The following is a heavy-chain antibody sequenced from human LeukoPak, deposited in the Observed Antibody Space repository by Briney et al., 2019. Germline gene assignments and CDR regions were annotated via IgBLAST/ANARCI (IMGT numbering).Heavy chain of an antibody. Sequence: SETLSLTCTVSGGSISSYYWSWIRHPPGKGLEWIGYIYYSGSTNYNPSLKSRVTISVDTSKNQFSLKLSSVTAADTAVYYCARDEGAGSYFAFDIWGQGTMVTVSS. V-gene: IGHV4-59*01. J-gene: IGHJ3*02. CDR1: GGSISSYY. CDR3: ARDEGAGSYFAFDI. CDR2: IYYSGST. D-gene: IGHD3-10*01.